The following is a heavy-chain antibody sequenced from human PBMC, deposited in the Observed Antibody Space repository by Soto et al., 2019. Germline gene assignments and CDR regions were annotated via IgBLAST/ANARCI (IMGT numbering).Heavy chain of an antibody. CDR1: GLTFSNYA. J-gene: IGHJ4*02. CDR3: AKNQERELPRVIDF. V-gene: IGHV3-23*01. D-gene: IGHD1-7*01. CDR2: MSGSSSTT. Sequence: EVRLLESGGGVVKPGGSLRLSCATSGLTFSNYAMSWVRQAPGGGLEWGSSMSGSSSTTYYADSVRGRFTISRDRSKNTLYLQMSSLRAEDTALYYCAKNQERELPRVIDFWGQGTLVTVSS.